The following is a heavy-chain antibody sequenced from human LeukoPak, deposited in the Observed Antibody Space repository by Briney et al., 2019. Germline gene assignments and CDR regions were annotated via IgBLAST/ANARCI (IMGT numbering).Heavy chain of an antibody. Sequence: GSLRLSCAASGFTFSSYGMSWVRQAPGKGLEWIGNIYSSGSTYYNASLQSRVTISIDTSKNQFSLRLSSVTAADTAMYYCVKSGGYGLIDYWGQGTRVTVSS. CDR2: IYSSGST. D-gene: IGHD1-26*01. CDR1: GFTFSSYG. CDR3: VKSGGYGLIDY. J-gene: IGHJ4*02. V-gene: IGHV4-59*04.